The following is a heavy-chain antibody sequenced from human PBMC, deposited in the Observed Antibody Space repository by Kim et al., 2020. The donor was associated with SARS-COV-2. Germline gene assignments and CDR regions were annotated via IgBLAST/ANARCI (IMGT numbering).Heavy chain of an antibody. Sequence: GGSLRLSCEASGFTLTKYGMHWVRQAPGTGLEWVAFMSYDGSAKHYGETVKGRFTISRDTSKNTLFLHMDSLRAEDTAVYFCSRGAVSGNDAFGIWGQGSLVTVSS. D-gene: IGHD3-16*02. CDR2: MSYDGSAK. CDR3: SRGAVSGNDAFGI. V-gene: IGHV3-30*03. J-gene: IGHJ3*02. CDR1: GFTLTKYG.